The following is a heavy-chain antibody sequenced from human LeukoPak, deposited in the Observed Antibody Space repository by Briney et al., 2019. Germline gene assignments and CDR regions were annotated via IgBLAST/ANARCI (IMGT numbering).Heavy chain of an antibody. CDR2: IYTSGST. CDR3: ARALGPTVNPWYYYYYMDV. J-gene: IGHJ6*03. CDR1: GGSISSGSYY. Sequence: SETLSLTCTVSGGSISSGSYYWSWIRQPAGKGLEWIGRIYTSGSTNYNPSLKSRVTISVDTSKNQFSLKLSSVTAADTAVYYCARALGPTVNPWYYYYYMDVWGKGTTVTISS. V-gene: IGHV4-61*02. D-gene: IGHD4-17*01.